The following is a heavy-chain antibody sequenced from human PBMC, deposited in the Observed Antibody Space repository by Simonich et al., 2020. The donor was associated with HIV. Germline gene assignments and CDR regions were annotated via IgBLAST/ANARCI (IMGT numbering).Heavy chain of an antibody. CDR2: NNPNRGGT. CDR1: GYTFTGYY. V-gene: IGHV1-2*02. CDR3: ARVAYYCSSTSCYAYYFDY. D-gene: IGHD2-2*01. J-gene: IGHJ4*02. Sequence: QVQLVQSGAEVKKPGASVKVSCKASGYTFTGYYMHWVRQAPGQWLGWMGRNNPNRGGTNNAQKFQGRVTMTRDTSISTAYMELSRLRSDDTAVYYCARVAYYCSSTSCYAYYFDYWGQGTLVTVSS.